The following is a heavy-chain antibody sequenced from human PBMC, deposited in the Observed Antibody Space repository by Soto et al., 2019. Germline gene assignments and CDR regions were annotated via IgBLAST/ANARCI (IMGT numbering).Heavy chain of an antibody. CDR2: INPSGGST. Sequence: QVQLVQSGAEVKKPGASVKVSCKASGYTFTSYYMHWVRQAPGQGLEWMGIINPSGGSTSYAQKFQGRVTMTRDTSTSTVYMELSSLRSEDTAVYYCARDSRGYSGYDPWWFDPWGQGTLVTVSS. CDR1: GYTFTSYY. V-gene: IGHV1-46*01. CDR3: ARDSRGYSGYDPWWFDP. J-gene: IGHJ5*02. D-gene: IGHD5-12*01.